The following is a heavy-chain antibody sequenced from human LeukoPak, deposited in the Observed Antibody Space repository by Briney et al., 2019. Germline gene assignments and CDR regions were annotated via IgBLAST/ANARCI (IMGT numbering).Heavy chain of an antibody. V-gene: IGHV4-30-2*01. J-gene: IGHJ5*02. Sequence: SETLSLTCTVSGGSISSGGYYWSWIRQPPGKGLEWIGYIYHSGSTYYNPSLKSRVTISVDRSKNQFSLKLSSVTAADTAVYYCARDSGDPPSNWFDPWGQGTLVTVSS. CDR3: ARDSGDPPSNWFDP. CDR1: GGSISSGGYY. CDR2: IYHSGST. D-gene: IGHD2-21*01.